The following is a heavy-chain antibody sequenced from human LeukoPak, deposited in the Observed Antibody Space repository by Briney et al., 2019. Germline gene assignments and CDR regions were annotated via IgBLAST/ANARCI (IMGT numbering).Heavy chain of an antibody. CDR3: ARVRYGDYVYFDY. Sequence: GSLELSCAASGFPLSSYWMSWVRQAPGKGLEWVANIKQDGSEKYYVDSVKGRFTISRDNAKNSLYLQMNSLRAEDTAVYYCARVRYGDYVYFDYWGQGTLVTVSS. D-gene: IGHD4-17*01. J-gene: IGHJ4*02. V-gene: IGHV3-7*01. CDR2: IKQDGSEK. CDR1: GFPLSSYW.